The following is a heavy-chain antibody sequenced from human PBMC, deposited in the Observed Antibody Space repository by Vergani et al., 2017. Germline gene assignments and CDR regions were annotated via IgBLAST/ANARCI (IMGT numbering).Heavy chain of an antibody. J-gene: IGHJ6*02. CDR1: GFTFGSYS. Sequence: EEHLVESGGGLVKPGGSLRLSCVASGFTFGSYSVNWVRQAPGRGLEWVSSISRSGNYVYYAASVKGRFSISRDNAKNLLSLQMNSLRADDTAVYYCARDQGSGTNRHHYGLDVWGQGTTVTVSS. CDR2: ISRSGNYV. D-gene: IGHD3-10*01. V-gene: IGHV3-21*06. CDR3: ARDQGSGTNRHHYGLDV.